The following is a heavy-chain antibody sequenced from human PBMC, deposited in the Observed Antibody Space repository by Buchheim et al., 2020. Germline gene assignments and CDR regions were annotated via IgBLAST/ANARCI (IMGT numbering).Heavy chain of an antibody. Sequence: QVQLLESGPGLVKPSETLSLTCSVSGGSVNYYYWSWIRQAAGKGLEWIGRIFTSGGTNYNPPLNSRVTMSVDTSKNQFFLKLSSVTAADTAVYYCARAGITGTGPVDYWGQGTL. J-gene: IGHJ4*02. V-gene: IGHV4-4*07. CDR3: ARAGITGTGPVDY. D-gene: IGHD1-7*01. CDR1: GGSVNYYY. CDR2: IFTSGGT.